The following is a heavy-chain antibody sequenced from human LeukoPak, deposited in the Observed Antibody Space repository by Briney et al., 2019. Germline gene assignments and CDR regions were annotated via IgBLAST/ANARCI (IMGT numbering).Heavy chain of an antibody. CDR1: GFTFSSYA. CDR3: ASSGSYRFDY. D-gene: IGHD1-26*01. V-gene: IGHV3-48*02. Sequence: GGSLRLSCAASGFTFSSYAMSWVRQAPGKGLEGVSHITASGTAMFYADSVKGRFTISRDNAKNSLYLQMNSLRDEDTAVYYCASSGSYRFDYWGQGTLVTVSS. CDR2: ITASGTAM. J-gene: IGHJ4*02.